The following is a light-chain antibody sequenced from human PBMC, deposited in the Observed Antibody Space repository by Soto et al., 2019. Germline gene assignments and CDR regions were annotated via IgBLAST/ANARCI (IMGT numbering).Light chain of an antibody. CDR1: SSDVGSYNL. CDR2: EGS. CDR3: CSFERRITVV. V-gene: IGLV2-23*01. J-gene: IGLJ2*01. Sequence: QSALTQPASVSGSPGQSITISCTGSSSDVGSYNLVSWYQQLPGEAPHLMIYEGSKRPSGVSHRFSGSKSGNTASLTISGLQAEDEADYCCCSFERRITVVFGGGTKLTVL.